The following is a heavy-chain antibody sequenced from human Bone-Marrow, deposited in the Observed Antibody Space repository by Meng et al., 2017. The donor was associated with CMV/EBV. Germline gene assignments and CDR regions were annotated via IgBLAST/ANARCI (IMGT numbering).Heavy chain of an antibody. J-gene: IGHJ4*02. D-gene: IGHD3-3*01. CDR1: GFTFSSYA. Sequence: GESLKISCAASGFTFSSYAMSWVRQAPGKGLEWVSAISGSGGSTYYADSVKGRFTISRDNSKNTLYLQMNSLRAEDTAVYYCAKGVFWSDEPPYFDYCGQGTLVTVSS. V-gene: IGHV3-23*01. CDR2: ISGSGGST. CDR3: AKGVFWSDEPPYFDY.